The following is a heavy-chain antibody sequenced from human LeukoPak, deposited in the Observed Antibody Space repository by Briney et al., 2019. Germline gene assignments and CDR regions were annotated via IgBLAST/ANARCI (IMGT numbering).Heavy chain of an antibody. CDR2: IRYDGSNK. J-gene: IGHJ4*02. CDR1: GFTFSSYG. D-gene: IGHD6-13*01. V-gene: IGHV3-30*02. CDR3: AKDPRIAAAGTGGDY. Sequence: PGGSLRLSCAASGFTFSSYGMHWVRQAPGKGLEWVAFIRYDGSNKYYADSVKGRFTISRDNSKNTLYLQMNSLRAEDTAVYYCAKDPRIAAAGTGGDYWGQGTLVTVSS.